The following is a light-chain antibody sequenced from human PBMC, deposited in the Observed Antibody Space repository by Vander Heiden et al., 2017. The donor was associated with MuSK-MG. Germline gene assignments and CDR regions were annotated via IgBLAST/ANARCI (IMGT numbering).Light chain of an antibody. V-gene: IGLV1-40*01. CDR2: ENT. CDR1: SSNLGAGVD. CDR3: QSYDSGRNASV. Sequence: QSVLTQPPSVSGAPGQRVTISCTGTSSNLGAGVDVPWYQQLPGTPPKLLVFENTNRPSGVPDRSSASTSDTSAAVAITGLQAEDEADYYCQSYDSGRNASVFGTGTRVVVL. J-gene: IGLJ1*01.